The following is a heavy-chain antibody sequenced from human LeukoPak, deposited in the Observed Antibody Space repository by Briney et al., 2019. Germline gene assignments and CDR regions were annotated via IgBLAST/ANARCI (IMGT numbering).Heavy chain of an antibody. V-gene: IGHV3-21*01. Sequence: PGGSLRISCAASAFALSTYTMEWVRLAPGKGLEWVSSINPDSKYIYYRDSVRGRFTISRDNAKNSLYLQMNSLRVEDTAVYFCARFVDQSTYYFDSWGQGTLVIVSS. CDR1: AFALSTYT. D-gene: IGHD3-10*01. CDR2: INPDSKYI. J-gene: IGHJ4*02. CDR3: ARFVDQSTYYFDS.